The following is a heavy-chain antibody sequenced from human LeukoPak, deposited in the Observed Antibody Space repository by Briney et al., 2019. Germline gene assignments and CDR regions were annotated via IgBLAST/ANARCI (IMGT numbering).Heavy chain of an antibody. CDR2: ISSSSSYI. V-gene: IGHV3-21*01. Sequence: PRGSLRLSCAASGFTFSSYSMNWVRQAPGKGLEWVSSISSSSSYIYYADSVKGRFTISRDNAKNSLYLQMNSLRAEGTAVYYCARDCGGSCYYYYYYGMDVWGQGTTVTVSS. CDR1: GFTFSSYS. CDR3: ARDCGGSCYYYYYYGMDV. J-gene: IGHJ6*02. D-gene: IGHD2-15*01.